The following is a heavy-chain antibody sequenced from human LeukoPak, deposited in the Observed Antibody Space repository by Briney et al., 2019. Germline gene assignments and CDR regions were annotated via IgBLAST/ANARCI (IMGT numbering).Heavy chain of an antibody. J-gene: IGHJ3*02. CDR1: GFTFSSYW. D-gene: IGHD3-22*01. CDR2: IKQDGSEK. Sequence: GGSLRLSCAASGFTFSSYWMSWVRQAPGKGLEWVANIKQDGSEKYYVDSVKGRFTISRDNSKKMVYLEMSSLRTEDTAIYYCATDPLYDSSGRHAFDIWGQGTMVTVSS. V-gene: IGHV3-7*03. CDR3: ATDPLYDSSGRHAFDI.